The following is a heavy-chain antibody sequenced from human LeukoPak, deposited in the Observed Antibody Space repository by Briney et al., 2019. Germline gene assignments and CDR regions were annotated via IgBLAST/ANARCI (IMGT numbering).Heavy chain of an antibody. CDR2: INPNCCGT. D-gene: IGHD3-16*02. J-gene: IGHJ3*02. Sequence: ASVKVSCKASGYTFTGYYTHWVRQAPGQGLEWMGRINPNCCGTNYTQKFQGRVTMTRDTSISTAYVDLSRLRSDDTAGYYCARDLSYDYVWGSYRPMVSFDIWGQGTMVTVSS. CDR1: GYTFTGYY. CDR3: ARDLSYDYVWGSYRPMVSFDI. V-gene: IGHV1-2*06.